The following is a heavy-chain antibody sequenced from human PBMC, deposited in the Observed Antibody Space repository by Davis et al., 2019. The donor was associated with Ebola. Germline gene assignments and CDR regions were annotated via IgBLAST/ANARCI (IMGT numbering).Heavy chain of an antibody. J-gene: IGHJ4*02. CDR3: ARRADY. V-gene: IGHV3-7*03. CDR2: RKQDGSEK. CDR1: GFPFSSSL. Sequence: GESLKISCAASGFPFSSSLLSWVRQAPGKGLEWVANRKQDGSEKYYVDSVKGRFTISRDNAKNSLYLQMNRLRAEDTGVYYCARRADYWGQGTLVTVSS.